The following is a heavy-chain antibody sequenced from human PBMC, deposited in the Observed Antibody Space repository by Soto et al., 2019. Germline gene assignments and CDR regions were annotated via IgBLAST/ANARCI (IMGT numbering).Heavy chain of an antibody. CDR2: IIPIFGTA. CDR3: ARAPRKMATIEFGDY. V-gene: IGHV1-69*01. CDR1: GGTFSSYA. J-gene: IGHJ4*02. Sequence: QVQLVQSGAEVKKPGSSVKVSCKASGGTFSSYAISWVRQAPGQGLEWMGGIIPIFGTANYAQKFQGRVTITADESTSTDYMELSSMRSEDTAVYYCARAPRKMATIEFGDYWGQGTLVTVSS. D-gene: IGHD3-16*01.